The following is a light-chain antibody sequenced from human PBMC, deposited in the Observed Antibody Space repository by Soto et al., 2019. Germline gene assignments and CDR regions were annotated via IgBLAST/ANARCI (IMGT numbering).Light chain of an antibody. J-gene: IGKJ1*01. Sequence: IVLTQSPGTLSLSPGDGATLSCRASQRVSSRYLAWYQQKPGQAPRLLIYGASDRTTGTPDRFSGSGSGTDFTLTIGRLEPEDFAVYYCHQRQSWPRTFGQGTTVDIK. CDR1: QRVSSRY. CDR2: GAS. V-gene: IGKV3-20*01. CDR3: HQRQSWPRT.